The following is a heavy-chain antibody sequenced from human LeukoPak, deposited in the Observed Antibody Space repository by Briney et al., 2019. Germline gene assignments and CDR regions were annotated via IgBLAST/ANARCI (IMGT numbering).Heavy chain of an antibody. CDR1: GFTFSAYT. D-gene: IGHD3/OR15-3a*01. J-gene: IGHJ4*02. CDR2: ITSSSSYK. CDR3: ARDSGFSGTQRGEY. Sequence: GGSLRLSCAASGFTFSAYTMNWVRQAPGKGLEWVSSITSSSSYKYYADSVKGRFTTSRDNAKNSLYLQMNSLRAEDTAVYYCARDSGFSGTQRGEYWGQGTLVTVSS. V-gene: IGHV3-21*01.